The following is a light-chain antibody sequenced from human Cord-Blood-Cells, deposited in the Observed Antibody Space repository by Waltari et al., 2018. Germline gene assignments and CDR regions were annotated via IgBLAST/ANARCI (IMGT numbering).Light chain of an antibody. J-gene: IGLJ3*02. CDR1: SSDVGSYNL. Sequence: QSALTQPASVSGSPGQSITISCTGTSSDVGSYNLVAWYQQHPGKTPKLMIYQGSKRPSGVSNRFSGYKSGNTASLTISGLQAEDGADYYCCSYAGSSTWVFGGGTKLTVL. CDR2: QGS. V-gene: IGLV2-23*01. CDR3: CSYAGSSTWV.